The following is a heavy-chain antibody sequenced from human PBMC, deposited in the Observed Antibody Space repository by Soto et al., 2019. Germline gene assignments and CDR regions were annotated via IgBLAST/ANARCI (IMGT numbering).Heavy chain of an antibody. V-gene: IGHV3-74*01. CDR1: GFTFSNYW. J-gene: IGHJ4*02. CDR3: ATGGHSYGWGY. Sequence: EVHLVGSGGGLVQPGGSLRLSCVGSGFTFSNYWMHWVRQVPGKGPVWVSRVNPAGTASSYADFVKGRFTVSRDNAKNTLYLEMNSLSADDTAVYYCATGGHSYGWGYWGQGTLVTVSS. CDR2: VNPAGTAS. D-gene: IGHD5-18*01.